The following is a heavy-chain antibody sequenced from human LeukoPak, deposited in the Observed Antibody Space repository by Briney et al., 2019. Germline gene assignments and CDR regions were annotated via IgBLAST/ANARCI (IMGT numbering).Heavy chain of an antibody. D-gene: IGHD6-13*01. J-gene: IGHJ3*02. CDR1: GDSISNYY. V-gene: IGHV4-59*01. CDR3: ARGGIASAGIPLRI. Sequence: SETLSLTCTVSGDSISNYYWNWIRQPPGKGLEWIGYIYENGNTHYNPSLKSRVTISVDTSKRQLSLKVNSVTAADTAVYYCARGGIASAGIPLRIWGQGTMVTVSS. CDR2: IYENGNT.